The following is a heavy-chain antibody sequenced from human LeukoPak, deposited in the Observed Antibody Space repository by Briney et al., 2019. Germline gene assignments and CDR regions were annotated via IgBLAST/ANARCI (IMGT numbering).Heavy chain of an antibody. CDR3: ARDLYGDLSLDAFDI. CDR1: GGTFSSYA. Sequence: SVKVSCKASGGTFSSYAISWVRQAPGQGLEWMGRIIPIFGTANYAQKFQGRVTITTDESTSTAYMELSSLRSEDTAVYYCARDLYGDLSLDAFDIWGQGTMITVSS. J-gene: IGHJ3*02. CDR2: IIPIFGTA. V-gene: IGHV1-69*05. D-gene: IGHD4-17*01.